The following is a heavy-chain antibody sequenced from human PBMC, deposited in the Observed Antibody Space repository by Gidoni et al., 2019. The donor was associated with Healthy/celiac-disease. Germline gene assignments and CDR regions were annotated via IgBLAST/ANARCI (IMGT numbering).Heavy chain of an antibody. CDR1: GGFFSGYY. D-gene: IGHD2-15*01. J-gene: IGHJ4*02. CDR3: ARGRSVVVAARRFDY. Sequence: QVQLQQWGAGLLKPSETLSLTCAVYGGFFSGYYWSWIRQPPGKGLEWIGEINHSGSTNYNPSLKSRVTISVDTSKNQFSLKLSSVTAADTAVYYCARGRSVVVAARRFDYWGQGTLVTVSS. V-gene: IGHV4-34*01. CDR2: INHSGST.